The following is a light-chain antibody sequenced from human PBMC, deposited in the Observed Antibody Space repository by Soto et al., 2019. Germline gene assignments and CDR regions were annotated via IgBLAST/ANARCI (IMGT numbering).Light chain of an antibody. V-gene: IGKV3-20*01. J-gene: IGKJ4*01. CDR1: ESVSDNS. CDR3: LQYGSSPLT. CDR2: GAS. Sequence: EIVLTQSPGTLSLSPGERATLSCRASESVSDNSLAWYQQRYGQAPRLVIYGASSRASAVPDRFSGSVFGGDFAPVISRLEPGDVAVDYGLQYGSSPLTFGGGTKVDIK.